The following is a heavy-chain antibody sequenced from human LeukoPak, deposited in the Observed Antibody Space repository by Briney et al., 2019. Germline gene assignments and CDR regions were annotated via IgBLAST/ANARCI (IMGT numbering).Heavy chain of an antibody. CDR3: AGDWGSADF. D-gene: IGHD3-16*01. Sequence: SETLSLTCTVSGGSISSGSYYWSWIRRPAWKGLEWIGRIYTSGSTDYNPSLKSRVTISVDTSKNQFSLKLSSVTAADTAVYYCAGDWGSADFWGQGTLVTVSS. CDR2: IYTSGST. CDR1: GGSISSGSYY. V-gene: IGHV4-61*02. J-gene: IGHJ4*02.